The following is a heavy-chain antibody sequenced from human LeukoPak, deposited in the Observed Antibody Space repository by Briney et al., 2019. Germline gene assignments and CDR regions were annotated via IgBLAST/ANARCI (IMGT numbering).Heavy chain of an antibody. Sequence: PGGSLRLSCEASGFTFNNYAMHWVRQAPGKGLEWVAFIRYDGNNNYYADSVKGRFTVSRDNSKNTLSLQMNSLRAEDTAVYYCAKDPGVVPAHYFDYWGQGILVTVSS. CDR2: IRYDGNNN. CDR3: AKDPGVVPAHYFDY. D-gene: IGHD2-2*01. J-gene: IGHJ4*02. CDR1: GFTFNNYA. V-gene: IGHV3-30*02.